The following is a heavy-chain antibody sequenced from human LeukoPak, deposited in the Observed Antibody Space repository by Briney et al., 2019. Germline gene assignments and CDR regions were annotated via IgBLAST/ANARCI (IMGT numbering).Heavy chain of an antibody. V-gene: IGHV3-53*05. Sequence: GGSLRLSCAASGFTASTNYMSWVRQAPGKGLEWVSVIYSGGSTYYADSVKGRFTISRDNAKNSLFLQMNSLRAEDTALYYCAKDKLGGYSSSFFDYWGQGTLVTVSS. CDR1: GFTASTNY. J-gene: IGHJ4*02. CDR3: AKDKLGGYSSSFFDY. CDR2: IYSGGST. D-gene: IGHD6-13*01.